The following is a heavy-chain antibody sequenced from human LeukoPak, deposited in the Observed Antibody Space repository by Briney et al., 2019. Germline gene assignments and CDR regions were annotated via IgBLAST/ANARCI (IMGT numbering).Heavy chain of an antibody. Sequence: GESQKISCKGSGYSFTSYWIGWVRQMPGKGLEWMGIIYPGDSDTRYSPSFQGQVTISADKSISTAYLQWSSLKASDTAMYYCARQSSSWYGFIDYWGQGTLVTVSS. CDR1: GYSFTSYW. J-gene: IGHJ4*02. V-gene: IGHV5-51*01. D-gene: IGHD6-13*01. CDR2: IYPGDSDT. CDR3: ARQSSSWYGFIDY.